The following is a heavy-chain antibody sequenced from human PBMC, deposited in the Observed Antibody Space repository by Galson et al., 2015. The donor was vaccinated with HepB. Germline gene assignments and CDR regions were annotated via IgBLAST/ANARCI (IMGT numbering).Heavy chain of an antibody. CDR2: ISYNGSNK. J-gene: IGHJ5*02. CDR3: ARGKLGYGGLNWLGP. CDR1: GFTFSSYA. Sequence: SLRLSCAASGFTFSSYAMHWIRQAPGKGLEWVADISYNGSNKYYADSVKGRFTISRDNSKNTLYLQMNSLRAEDTAVYYCARGKLGYGGLNWLGPWGQGTLVTVSS. D-gene: IGHD3-10*01. V-gene: IGHV3-30*04.